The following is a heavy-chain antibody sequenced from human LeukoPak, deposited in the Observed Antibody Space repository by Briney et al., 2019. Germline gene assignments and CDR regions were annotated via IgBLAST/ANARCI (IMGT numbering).Heavy chain of an antibody. CDR2: INHSGST. D-gene: IGHD3-3*01. Sequence: SETLSLTCAVYGGSFSGYYWSWIRQPPGKGLEWIGEINHSGSTNYNPSLKSRVTISVDTSKNQFSLKLSSVTAADTAVYYCARGPYYDFWSGYSFDYWGQGTLVTVSS. V-gene: IGHV4-34*01. J-gene: IGHJ4*02. CDR3: ARGPYYDFWSGYSFDY. CDR1: GGSFSGYY.